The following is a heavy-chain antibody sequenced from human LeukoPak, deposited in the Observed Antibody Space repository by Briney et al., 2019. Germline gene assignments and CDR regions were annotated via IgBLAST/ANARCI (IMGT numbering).Heavy chain of an antibody. CDR3: AREVSLRELLRSIRAFDI. V-gene: IGHV3-7*01. D-gene: IGHD1-26*01. CDR1: GFTFSSYW. J-gene: IGHJ3*02. Sequence: GGSLRLSCAASGFTFSSYWMTWVRQAPGKGLEWVAQIKEDGGEKYYVDSVKGRFTISRDNAKNSLYLQMNSLRAEDTAVYYCAREVSLRELLRSIRAFDIWGQGTMVTVSS. CDR2: IKEDGGEK.